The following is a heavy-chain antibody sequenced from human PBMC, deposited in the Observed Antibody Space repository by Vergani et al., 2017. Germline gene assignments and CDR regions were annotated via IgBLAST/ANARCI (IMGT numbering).Heavy chain of an antibody. J-gene: IGHJ6*02. D-gene: IGHD6-19*01. Sequence: QVQLQESGPGLVKPSQTLSLTFTVPGGSISSGSYYWSWIRQPAGKGLEWIGRIYPSGSPNYNPYLKRRVTISVDTSKNQFSLKLSSVTAADAAVYYWARESSGWPYYYYYYGMDVWGQGTTVTVS. CDR2: IYPSGSP. V-gene: IGHV4-61*02. CDR3: ARESSGWPYYYYYYGMDV. CDR1: GGSISSGSYY.